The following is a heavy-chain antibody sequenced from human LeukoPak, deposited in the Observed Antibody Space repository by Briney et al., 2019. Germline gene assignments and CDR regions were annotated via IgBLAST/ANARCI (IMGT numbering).Heavy chain of an antibody. CDR2: IHPSTGNP. Sequence: PGASVKVSCKASGYTFTSYYMHWVRQAPGQGLEWMGWIHPSTGNPTYAQGFTGRFVFSLDTSVSTTYLQISSLKAEDTAVYYCARAYQRLGELSLPNYWGQGTLVTVSS. CDR3: ARAYQRLGELSLPNY. V-gene: IGHV7-4-1*02. D-gene: IGHD3-16*02. CDR1: GYTFTSYY. J-gene: IGHJ4*02.